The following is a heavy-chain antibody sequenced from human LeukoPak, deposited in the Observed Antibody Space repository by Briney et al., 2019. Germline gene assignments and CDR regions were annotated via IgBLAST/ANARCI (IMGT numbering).Heavy chain of an antibody. CDR2: ISWNSGSI. CDR1: GFTFDDYA. D-gene: IGHD7-27*01. Sequence: PGGSLSLSCAASGFTFDDYAMHWVRQAPGKGLEWVSGISWNSGSIGYAASVKGRFTIPRDNAKNSLYLPMNSLIAEDTALYFLAKDLPTGDRGGGGDYYYGMDVWGQGTTVTASS. J-gene: IGHJ6*02. V-gene: IGHV3-9*01. CDR3: AKDLPTGDRGGGGDYYYGMDV.